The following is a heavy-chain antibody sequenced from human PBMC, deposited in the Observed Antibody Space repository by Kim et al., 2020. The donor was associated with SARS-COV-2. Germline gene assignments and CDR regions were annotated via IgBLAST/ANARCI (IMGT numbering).Heavy chain of an antibody. D-gene: IGHD6-19*01. CDR2: ISAYNGNT. CDR3: ARDLSYQAVAGTDY. V-gene: IGHV1-18*01. CDR1: GYTFTSYG. J-gene: IGHJ4*02. Sequence: ASVKVSCKASGYTFTSYGISWVRQAPGQGLEWMGWISAYNGNTNYAQKLQGRVTMTTDTSTSTAYMELRSLRSDDTAVYYCARDLSYQAVAGTDYWGQGTLVTVSS.